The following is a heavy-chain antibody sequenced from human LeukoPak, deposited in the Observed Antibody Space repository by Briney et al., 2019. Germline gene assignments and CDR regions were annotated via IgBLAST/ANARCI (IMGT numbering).Heavy chain of an antibody. CDR1: GGSFSGYY. V-gene: IGHV4-34*01. CDR3: ARGHPRLVSWALAARPFDY. CDR2: INHSGST. J-gene: IGHJ4*02. Sequence: SETLSLTCAVYGGSFSGYYWSWIRQPPGKGLEWIGEINHSGSTNYNPSLKSRVTISVDTSKNQFSLKLSSVTAADTAVYYCARGHPRLVSWALAARPFDYWGQGTLVTVSS. D-gene: IGHD6-6*01.